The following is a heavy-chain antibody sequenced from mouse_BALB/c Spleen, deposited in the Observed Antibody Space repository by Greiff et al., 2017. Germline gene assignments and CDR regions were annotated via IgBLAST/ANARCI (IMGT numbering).Heavy chain of an antibody. D-gene: IGHD3-2*01. V-gene: IGHV5-6-3*01. CDR1: GFTFSSYG. CDR3: AREGQLGLGYYYAMDY. Sequence: EVQLVESGGGLVQPGGSLKLSCAASGFTFSSYGMSWVRQTPDKRLELVATINSNGGSTYYPDSVKGRFTISRDNAKNTLYLQMSSLKSEDTAMYDCAREGQLGLGYYYAMDYWGQGTSVTVSS. J-gene: IGHJ4*01. CDR2: INSNGGST.